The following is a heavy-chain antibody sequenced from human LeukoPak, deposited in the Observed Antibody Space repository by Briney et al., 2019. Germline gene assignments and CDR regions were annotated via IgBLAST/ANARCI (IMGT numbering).Heavy chain of an antibody. Sequence: ASVKVSCKASGYIFTDYYMHWVRQAPGQGLEWMGWISAYNGNTNYAQKLQGRVTMTTDTSTSTAYMELRSLRSDDTAVYYCARGVGSSEIDYWGQGTLVTVSS. CDR3: ARGVGSSEIDY. V-gene: IGHV1-18*04. J-gene: IGHJ4*02. D-gene: IGHD2-15*01. CDR1: GYIFTDYY. CDR2: ISAYNGNT.